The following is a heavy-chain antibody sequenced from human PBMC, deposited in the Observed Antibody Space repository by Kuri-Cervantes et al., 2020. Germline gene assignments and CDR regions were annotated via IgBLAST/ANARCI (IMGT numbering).Heavy chain of an antibody. Sequence: ASVKVSCKASGYTFTSYGISWVRQASGQGLEWMGWISAYNGNTNYAQKLQGRVTMTTDTSTSTAYMELRSLRSDDTAVYYCAREIAAAGIRWFDPWGQGTLVTVSS. D-gene: IGHD6-13*01. CDR1: GYTFTSYG. CDR3: AREIAAAGIRWFDP. CDR2: ISAYNGNT. V-gene: IGHV1-18*01. J-gene: IGHJ5*02.